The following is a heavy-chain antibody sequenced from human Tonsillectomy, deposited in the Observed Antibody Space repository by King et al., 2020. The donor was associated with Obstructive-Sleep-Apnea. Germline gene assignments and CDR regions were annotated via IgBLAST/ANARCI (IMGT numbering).Heavy chain of an antibody. J-gene: IGHJ4*02. V-gene: IGHV4-34*01. CDR2: INHSGST. Sequence: VQLQQWGAGLLKPSETLSLPCAVYGVSFSGYYWSWIRQPPGKGLEWIGEINHSGSTNYNPSLKSRVTISVDTSKNQFSLKLSSVTAADTAVYYCARVVAAWGYFDYWGRGTLVTVSS. CDR1: GVSFSGYY. CDR3: ARVVAAWGYFDY. D-gene: IGHD6-25*01.